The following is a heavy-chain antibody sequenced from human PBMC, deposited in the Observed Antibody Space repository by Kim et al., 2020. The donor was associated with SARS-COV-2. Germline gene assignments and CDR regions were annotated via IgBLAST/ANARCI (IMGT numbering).Heavy chain of an antibody. D-gene: IGHD3-16*01. V-gene: IGHV4-59*13. CDR1: GGSISSYY. CDR3: ARMLDDYFDY. CDR2: IYYSGST. J-gene: IGHJ4*02. Sequence: SETLSLTCTVSGGSISSYYWSWIRQPPGKGLEWIGYIYYSGSTNYNPSLKSRDTISVDTSKNQSSLKLSSVTAADTAVYYCARMLDDYFDYWGQGTLVTVSS.